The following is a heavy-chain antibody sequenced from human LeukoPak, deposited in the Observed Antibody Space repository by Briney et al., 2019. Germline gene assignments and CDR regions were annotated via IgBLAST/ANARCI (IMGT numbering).Heavy chain of an antibody. CDR3: ARDWEGGSYYTGFDY. V-gene: IGHV1-46*01. CDR1: GYTFTGYY. D-gene: IGHD1-26*01. CDR2: INPSGGST. J-gene: IGHJ4*02. Sequence: ASVKVSCKASGYTFTGYYMHWVRQAPGQGLEWMGIINPSGGSTSYAQKFQGRVTMTRDTSTSTVYMELSSLRSEDTAVYYCARDWEGGSYYTGFDYWGQGTLVTVSS.